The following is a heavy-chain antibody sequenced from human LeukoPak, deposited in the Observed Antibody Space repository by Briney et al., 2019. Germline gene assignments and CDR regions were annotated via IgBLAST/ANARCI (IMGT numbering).Heavy chain of an antibody. V-gene: IGHV3-7*04. CDR1: GFTFSSYW. J-gene: IGHJ4*02. CDR2: IKQDGSEK. Sequence: GGSLRLSCAASGFTFSSYWMSWVRQAPGEGLGWVANIKQDGSEKYYVDSVKGRFTISRDNAKNSLYLQMNSLRAEDTAVYYCARDQLWLGELLFDYWGQGTLVTVSS. CDR3: ARDQLWLGELLFDY. D-gene: IGHD3-10*01.